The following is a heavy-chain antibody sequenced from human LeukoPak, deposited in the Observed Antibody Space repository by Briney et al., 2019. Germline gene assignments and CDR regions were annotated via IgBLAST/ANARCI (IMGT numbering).Heavy chain of an antibody. CDR1: GFTFSGSA. D-gene: IGHD3-10*01. Sequence: QAGGSLGLSCAASGFTFSGSAMHWVRQASGKGLEWVGRIRSKANSYATAYAASVKGRFTISRDDSKNTAYLQMNSLKTEDTAVYYCYTYYYGSGSYNPPFYFDYWGQGTLVTVSS. J-gene: IGHJ4*02. V-gene: IGHV3-73*01. CDR3: YTYYYGSGSYNPPFYFDY. CDR2: IRSKANSYAT.